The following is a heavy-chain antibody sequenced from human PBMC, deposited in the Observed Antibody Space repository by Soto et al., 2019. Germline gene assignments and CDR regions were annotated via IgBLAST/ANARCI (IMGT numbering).Heavy chain of an antibody. V-gene: IGHV1-69*13. CDR3: ARGGSFWSGHYGFDGMDV. CDR2: IIPIFGTA. Sequence: SVKVSCKASGGTFSSYAISWVRQAPGQGLEWMGGIIPIFGTANYAQKFQGRVTITADESTSTAYMELSSLRSEDTAVYYCARGGSFWSGHYGFDGMDVWGQGTTVTVSS. D-gene: IGHD3-3*01. CDR1: GGTFSSYA. J-gene: IGHJ6*02.